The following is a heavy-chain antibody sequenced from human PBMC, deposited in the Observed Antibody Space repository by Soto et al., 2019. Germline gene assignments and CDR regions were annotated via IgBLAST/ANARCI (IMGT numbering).Heavy chain of an antibody. CDR1: GFTFSSYG. D-gene: IGHD6-19*01. J-gene: IGHJ4*02. Sequence: PGGSLRLSCAASGFTFSSYGMHWVRQAPGKGLEWVAVISYDGSNKYYADSVKGRFTISRDNSKNTLYLQMNSLRAEDTAVYYCARDASSGWLDYWGQGTLVTVSS. CDR2: ISYDGSNK. V-gene: IGHV3-30*03. CDR3: ARDASSGWLDY.